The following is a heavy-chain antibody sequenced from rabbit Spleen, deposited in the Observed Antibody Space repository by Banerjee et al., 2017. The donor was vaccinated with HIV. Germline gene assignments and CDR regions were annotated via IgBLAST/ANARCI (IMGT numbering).Heavy chain of an antibody. CDR2: INAATAKP. CDR3: ARDLAGAIGWNFYL. V-gene: IGHV1S45*01. Sequence: QEQLVESGGGLVKPEGSLTLTCKASAFSFSDRDVMCWVRQAPGKGLEWIACINAATAKPVYATWAKGRFTISRASSTTVTLQMPSLTAADTATYFCARDLAGAIGWNFYLWGQGTLVTVS. CDR1: AFSFSDRDV. J-gene: IGHJ3*01. D-gene: IGHD4-1*01.